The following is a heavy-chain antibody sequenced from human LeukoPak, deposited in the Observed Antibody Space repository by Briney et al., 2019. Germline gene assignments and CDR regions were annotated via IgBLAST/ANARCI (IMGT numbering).Heavy chain of an antibody. Sequence: GGSLKLSFEASGFTFTSFAMSWVGQAQGKGREWVSAISGSGGSTYYADSVKGRFTISRDNSKNTLYLQMNSLRAEDTAVYYCAPLGVTTWLDYWGQGTLVTVSS. D-gene: IGHD4-17*01. CDR2: ISGSGGST. CDR1: GFTFTSFA. V-gene: IGHV3-23*01. J-gene: IGHJ4*02. CDR3: APLGVTTWLDY.